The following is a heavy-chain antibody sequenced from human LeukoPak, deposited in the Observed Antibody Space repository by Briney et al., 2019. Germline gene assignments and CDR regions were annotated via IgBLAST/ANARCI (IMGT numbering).Heavy chain of an antibody. J-gene: IGHJ4*02. Sequence: GGSLRLSCAGSGFTFSSYEMNWARQAPGKGLEWVSKISSSGSAIYYADSVKGRFTISRDNAKSTLYLQMNSLRAEDTAVYYCARGGSLGYWGQGTLVTVST. V-gene: IGHV3-48*03. CDR3: ARGGSLGY. D-gene: IGHD6-19*01. CDR1: GFTFSSYE. CDR2: ISSSGSAI.